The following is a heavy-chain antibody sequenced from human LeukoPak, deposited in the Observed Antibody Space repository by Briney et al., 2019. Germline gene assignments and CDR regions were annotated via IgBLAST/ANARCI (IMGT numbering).Heavy chain of an antibody. CDR3: ARVPAGFTYGHFDY. CDR1: GYSFTGYW. Sequence: GESLKISCKGSGYSFTGYWIAWVRQVPGKGLEWVGIIYPGDSETRYSPSFQGQVTTSVDKSISTAYLQWTSLKATDSAIYYCARVPAGFTYGHFDYWGQGTLVTVSS. D-gene: IGHD2/OR15-2a*01. CDR2: IYPGDSET. V-gene: IGHV5-51*01. J-gene: IGHJ4*02.